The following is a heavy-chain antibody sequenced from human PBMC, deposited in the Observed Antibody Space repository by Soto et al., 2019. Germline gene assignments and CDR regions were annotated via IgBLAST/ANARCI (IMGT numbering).Heavy chain of an antibody. Sequence: QVQLVESGGGVVQPGRSLRLSCAASGFTFSSYAMHWVRQAPGRGLEWVAVIWYDGINKYSADSVKGRFTISRDNSKNALDLQMSRLRAEVMAVYYCSRGKRRKLRDTFDIWGQGTMVTVSS. CDR1: GFTFSSYA. D-gene: IGHD6-25*01. V-gene: IGHV3-33*01. CDR3: SRGKRRKLRDTFDI. J-gene: IGHJ3*02. CDR2: IWYDGINK.